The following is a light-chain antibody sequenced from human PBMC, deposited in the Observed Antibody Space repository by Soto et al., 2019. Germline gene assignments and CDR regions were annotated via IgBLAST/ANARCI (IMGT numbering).Light chain of an antibody. CDR2: GAS. J-gene: IGKJ5*01. CDR3: RLYGTFS. V-gene: IGKV3-20*01. Sequence: EIVLTQSPGTLSLSPGEGAALSCRASQSVITSYLAWYQQKPGQAPRLLIYGASRRATGIPDRFSGGGSGTDFTLFISRLEPEDFAVYYCRLYGTFSFGQGTRLEIK. CDR1: QSVITSY.